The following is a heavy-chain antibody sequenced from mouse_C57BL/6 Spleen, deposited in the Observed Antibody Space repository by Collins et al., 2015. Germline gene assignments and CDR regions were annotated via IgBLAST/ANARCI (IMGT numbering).Heavy chain of an antibody. CDR3: ARGLLGPFYFDY. Sequence: DVQLQESGPGLVKPSQSLSLTCSVTGYSITSGYYWNWIRQFPGNKLEWMGYISYDGSNYYNPSLKNRISITRDTSKNQFFLKLNSVTTEDTATYYCARGLLGPFYFDYWGQGTTLTVSS. D-gene: IGHD4-1*01. J-gene: IGHJ2*01. CDR1: GYSITSGYY. V-gene: IGHV3-6*01. CDR2: ISYDGSN.